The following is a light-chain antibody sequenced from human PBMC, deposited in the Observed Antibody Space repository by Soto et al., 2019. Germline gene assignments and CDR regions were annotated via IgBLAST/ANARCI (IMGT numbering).Light chain of an antibody. Sequence: SALTQPASVSGSPGQSITISRTGTSSDVGYYNYVSWYQQHPGKGPKPMIYEVGTRPSGVSIRCSGSKAGRTGPLTISGLQADDEADYYCSSYARSSIYVSASGTKASVL. J-gene: IGLJ1*01. CDR2: EVG. CDR1: SSDVGYYNY. V-gene: IGLV2-14*01. CDR3: SSYARSSIYV.